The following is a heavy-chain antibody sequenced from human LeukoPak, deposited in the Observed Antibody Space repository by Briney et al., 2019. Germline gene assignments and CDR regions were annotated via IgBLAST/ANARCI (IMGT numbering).Heavy chain of an antibody. V-gene: IGHV1-24*01. CDR2: FDPEDGET. CDR3: AIPLPHTMVRGVIEVYGMDV. Sequence: ASVKVSCKVSGYTLTELSMHWVRQAPGKGLEWMGGFDPEDGETIYAQKFQGRVTMTEDTSTDTAYMELSSLRSEETAVYYCAIPLPHTMVRGVIEVYGMDVWGQGTTVTVSS. CDR1: GYTLTELS. D-gene: IGHD3-10*01. J-gene: IGHJ6*02.